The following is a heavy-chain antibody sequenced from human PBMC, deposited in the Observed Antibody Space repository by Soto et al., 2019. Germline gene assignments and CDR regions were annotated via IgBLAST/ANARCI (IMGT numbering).Heavy chain of an antibody. J-gene: IGHJ5*02. Sequence: ASVKVSCKASGYTFTSYYMHWVRQAPGQGLEWMGIINPSGGSTSYAQKFQGRVTMTRDTSTSTVYMELSSLISEDTAVYYCASSSREKNWFDPWGQGTLVTVSS. CDR2: INPSGGST. V-gene: IGHV1-46*01. D-gene: IGHD6-19*01. CDR1: GYTFTSYY. CDR3: ASSSREKNWFDP.